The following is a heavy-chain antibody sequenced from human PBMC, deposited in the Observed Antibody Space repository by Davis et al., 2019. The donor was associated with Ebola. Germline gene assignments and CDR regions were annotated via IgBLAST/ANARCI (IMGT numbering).Heavy chain of an antibody. J-gene: IGHJ3*01. CDR2: ISYDGGNK. CDR3: ARDPPVSMGSDAFDV. Sequence: GGSLRLSCAASGFTFSSYGMHWVRQAPGKGLEWVAVISYDGGNKYYADSVKGRFTISRDNSKNTLYLQMNSLRAEDTAVYYCARDPPVSMGSDAFDVWGRGTMVTVSS. V-gene: IGHV3-30*03. CDR1: GFTFSSYG. D-gene: IGHD2-8*01.